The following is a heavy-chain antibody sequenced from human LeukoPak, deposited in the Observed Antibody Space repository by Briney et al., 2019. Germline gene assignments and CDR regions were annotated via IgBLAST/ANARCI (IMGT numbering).Heavy chain of an antibody. Sequence: SGPTLVKPTQTLTLTCTFSGFSLSTSGVGVGWIRQPPGKALEWLTLIYWDDDKRYSPSLKGRLTITKDTSKNQVVLTMTNMDPVDTATYYCAHYQKEDAFDIWGQGTMVTVSS. CDR1: GFSLSTSGVG. V-gene: IGHV2-5*02. CDR2: IYWDDDK. CDR3: AHYQKEDAFDI. J-gene: IGHJ3*02.